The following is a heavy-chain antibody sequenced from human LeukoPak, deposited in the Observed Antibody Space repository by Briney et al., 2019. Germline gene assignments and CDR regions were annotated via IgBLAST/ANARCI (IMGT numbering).Heavy chain of an antibody. Sequence: GSSVTVSFKSAGCTVISYSISWVRQPPAQGFEWMGRNSTMFGTTKYEEKFQGRVTITTDESTRKAYMELSSLRNEDNAVYYCVSISYDISDHYYWGQGALVSVSS. CDR2: NSTMFGTT. V-gene: IGHV1-69*05. J-gene: IGHJ4*02. CDR1: GCTVISYS. D-gene: IGHD3-22*01. CDR3: VSISYDISDHYY.